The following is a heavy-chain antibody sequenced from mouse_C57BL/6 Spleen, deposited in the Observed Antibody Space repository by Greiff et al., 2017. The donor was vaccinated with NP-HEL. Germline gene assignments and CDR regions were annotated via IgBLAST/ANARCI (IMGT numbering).Heavy chain of an antibody. CDR1: GYTFTSYW. D-gene: IGHD4-1*01. V-gene: IGHV1-7*01. Sequence: VKLVESGAELAKPGASVKLSCKASGYTFTSYWMHWVKQRPGQGLEWIGYINPSSGYTKYNQKFKDKATLTADKSSSTAYMQLSSLTYEDSAVYYCARAPWDLYYAMDYWGQGTSVTVSS. CDR3: ARAPWDLYYAMDY. J-gene: IGHJ4*01. CDR2: INPSSGYT.